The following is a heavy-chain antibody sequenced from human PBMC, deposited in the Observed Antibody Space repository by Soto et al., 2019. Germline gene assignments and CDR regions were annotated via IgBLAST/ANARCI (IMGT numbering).Heavy chain of an antibody. Sequence: EVQLLESGGGLVQPGGSLRLSCTASGLTFSNYAMSWVRQAPGKGLEWVSIIGGSGSDTYYADSVKGRFTVSRDNSKNTQYVQMNSLRAEDTAVYYCAETSSYGNYYFDYWGPGTLVTVSS. J-gene: IGHJ4*02. CDR3: AETSSYGNYYFDY. CDR2: IGGSGSDT. V-gene: IGHV3-23*01. CDR1: GLTFSNYA. D-gene: IGHD4-17*01.